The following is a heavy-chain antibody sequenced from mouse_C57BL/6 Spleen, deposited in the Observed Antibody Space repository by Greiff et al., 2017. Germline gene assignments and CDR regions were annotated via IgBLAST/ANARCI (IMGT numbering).Heavy chain of an antibody. CDR2: IDPETGGT. J-gene: IGHJ2*01. CDR3: TRGDYGSSPPVDY. Sequence: VQLQQSGAELVRPGASVTLSCKASGYTFTDYEMHWVKQTPVHGLEWIGAIDPETGGTAYNQKFKGKAILTADKSSSTAYMELRSLTSEDSAVYYCTRGDYGSSPPVDYWGQGTTLTVSS. V-gene: IGHV1-15*01. CDR1: GYTFTDYE. D-gene: IGHD1-1*01.